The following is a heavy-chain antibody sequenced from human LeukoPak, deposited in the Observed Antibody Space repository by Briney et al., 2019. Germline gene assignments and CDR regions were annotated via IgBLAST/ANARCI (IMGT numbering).Heavy chain of an antibody. CDR3: ARVGLFVEKPYFDY. J-gene: IGHJ4*02. D-gene: IGHD3-3*01. V-gene: IGHV4-38-2*02. Sequence: SETLSLTCTVSGYSISSGYHWGWIRQPPGKGLEWIGSIYQSGSTHYNPSLKSRVTISVDTSKNQFSLKLSSVTAADTAVYYCARVGLFVEKPYFDYWGQGTLVTVSS. CDR1: GYSISSGYH. CDR2: IYQSGST.